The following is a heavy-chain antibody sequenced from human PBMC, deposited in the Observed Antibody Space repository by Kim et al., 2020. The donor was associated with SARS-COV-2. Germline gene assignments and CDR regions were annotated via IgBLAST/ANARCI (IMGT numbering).Heavy chain of an antibody. CDR1: GYTFTGYY. CDR2: INPNSGGT. D-gene: IGHD3-10*01. Sequence: ASVKVSCKASGYTFTGYYMHWVRQAPGQGLEWMGWINPNSGGTNYAQKFQGRVTMTRDTSISTAYMELSRLRSDDTAVYYCARDQVDYYGSGSQPYYYYGMDVWGQGTTVTVSS. CDR3: ARDQVDYYGSGSQPYYYYGMDV. J-gene: IGHJ6*02. V-gene: IGHV1-2*02.